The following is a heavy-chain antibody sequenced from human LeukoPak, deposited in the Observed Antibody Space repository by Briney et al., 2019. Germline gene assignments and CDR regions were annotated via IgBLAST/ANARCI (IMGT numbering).Heavy chain of an antibody. V-gene: IGHV4-59*01. D-gene: IGHD3-22*01. Sequence: SETLSLTCTVSGGSISSYYWSWIRQPPGKGLEWIGYIYYSGGTNYNPSLKSRVTISVDTSKNQFSLKLSSVTAADTAVYYCARNGYDSSGFFDYWGQGTLVTVSS. CDR2: IYYSGGT. CDR1: GGSISSYY. J-gene: IGHJ4*02. CDR3: ARNGYDSSGFFDY.